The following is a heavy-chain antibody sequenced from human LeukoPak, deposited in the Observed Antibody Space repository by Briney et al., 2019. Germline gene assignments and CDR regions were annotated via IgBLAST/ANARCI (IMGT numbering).Heavy chain of an antibody. J-gene: IGHJ4*02. CDR3: ARYPDSSSWYYFDF. D-gene: IGHD6-13*01. V-gene: IGHV3-21*01. CDR2: ISVSSTYI. Sequence: GSLRLSCEASGFTFSSYSWNWVRQAPGKGLEWVSSISVSSTYIYYADSVRGRFTISRDNAKNSLYLQMNSLRVDDTAVYYCARYPDSSSWYYFDFWGQGIQVTVSS. CDR1: GFTFSSYS.